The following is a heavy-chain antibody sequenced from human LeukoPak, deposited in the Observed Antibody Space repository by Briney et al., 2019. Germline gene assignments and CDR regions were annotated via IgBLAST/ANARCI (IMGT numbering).Heavy chain of an antibody. CDR2: ISAYNGNT. J-gene: IGHJ4*02. Sequence: ASVKVSCKASGYTFTGYYMHWVRQAPGQGLEWMGWISAYNGNTNYAQKLQGRVTMTTDTSTSTAYMELRSLRSDDTAVYYCARTDTAMVLYYFDYWGQGTLVTVSS. V-gene: IGHV1-18*04. CDR1: GYTFTGYY. CDR3: ARTDTAMVLYYFDY. D-gene: IGHD5-18*01.